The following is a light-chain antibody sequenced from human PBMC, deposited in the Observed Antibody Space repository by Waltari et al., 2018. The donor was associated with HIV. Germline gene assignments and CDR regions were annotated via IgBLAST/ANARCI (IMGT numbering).Light chain of an antibody. J-gene: IGLJ3*02. V-gene: IGLV2-23*02. CDR1: STAVGNYTL. CDR2: EVT. CDR3: CAFAGANTWV. Sequence: QSALTQPASVSGSPGQSITISCSGTSTAVGNYTLVSWYQQHPARAPKLIIYEVTKWPSGVSHRFSGSKSGNTASLTISGLQADDEADYYCCAFAGANTWVFGGGTKLIVL.